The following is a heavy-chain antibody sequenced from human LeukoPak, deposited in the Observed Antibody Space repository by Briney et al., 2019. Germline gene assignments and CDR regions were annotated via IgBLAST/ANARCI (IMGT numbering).Heavy chain of an antibody. D-gene: IGHD3-10*01. CDR3: ARALRAVRGYYFDY. J-gene: IGHJ4*02. CDR1: GFTFSSYW. V-gene: IGHV3-48*04. CDR2: ISSSGSTK. Sequence: GGSLRLSCAASGFTFSSYWMNWVRLASGKGLEWVSYISSSGSTKYYADSVKGRFTISRDNAKNSLYLQMNSLRAEDTAVYYCARALRAVRGYYFDYWGQGTLVTVSS.